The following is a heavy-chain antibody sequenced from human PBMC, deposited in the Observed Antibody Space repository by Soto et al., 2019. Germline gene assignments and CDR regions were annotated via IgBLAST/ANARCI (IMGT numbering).Heavy chain of an antibody. V-gene: IGHV1-3*01. D-gene: IGHD3-22*01. CDR2: INAGNGNT. J-gene: IGHJ3*02. CDR1: GYTFTGYA. CDR3: ARGAATKIVVVMYDALEI. Sequence: ASVKVSCKASGYTFTGYAMHWVRQAPGQRLEWMGWINAGNGNTKYSQKFQGRLTISADESTRTAYMELSSLRSEDTAVYYCARGAATKIVVVMYDALEIWGQGTMVTVSS.